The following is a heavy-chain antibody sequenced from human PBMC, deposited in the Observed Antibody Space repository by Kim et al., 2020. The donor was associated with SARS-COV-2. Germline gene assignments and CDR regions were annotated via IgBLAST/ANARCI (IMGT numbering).Heavy chain of an antibody. Sequence: GGSLRLSCAASGFTFSSYAMSWVRQAPGKGLEWVSTVSGSGGITYYTDSVKGRLTISRDNSKSTLYLQMSSLRAEDTAVYYCAKLRGGDGYKDYFDYWGQGTLVTVSS. CDR3: AKLRGGDGYKDYFDY. D-gene: IGHD2-21*01. CDR2: VSGSGGIT. J-gene: IGHJ4*02. V-gene: IGHV3-23*01. CDR1: GFTFSSYA.